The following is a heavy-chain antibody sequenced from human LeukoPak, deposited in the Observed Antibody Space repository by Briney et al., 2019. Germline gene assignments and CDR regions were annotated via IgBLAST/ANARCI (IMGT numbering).Heavy chain of an antibody. Sequence: ASVKVSRKASGYTFTGYYMHWVRQAPGQGLEWMGWINPNSGGTNYAQKFQGWVTMTRDTSISTAYMELSRLRPDDTAVYYCARDRDYYGYFDYWGQGTLVTVSS. CDR1: GYTFTGYY. D-gene: IGHD3-10*01. CDR2: INPNSGGT. CDR3: ARDRDYYGYFDY. V-gene: IGHV1-2*04. J-gene: IGHJ4*02.